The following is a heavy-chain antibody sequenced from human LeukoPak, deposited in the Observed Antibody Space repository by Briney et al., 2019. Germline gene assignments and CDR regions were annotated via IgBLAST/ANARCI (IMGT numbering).Heavy chain of an antibody. CDR3: ASGDFSLRGDAFDI. J-gene: IGHJ3*02. Sequence: GGSLRLSCVVSVFHYHDYGMNWVRQAPGKGLEWLSGLNCNGGIKGYADSVKSRITISRDNAKNSLYLQMNSLRADDTPLYCCASGDFSLRGDAFDIWGQGTKVTVSS. V-gene: IGHV3-20*04. D-gene: IGHD3-10*01. CDR2: LNCNGGIK. CDR1: VFHYHDYG.